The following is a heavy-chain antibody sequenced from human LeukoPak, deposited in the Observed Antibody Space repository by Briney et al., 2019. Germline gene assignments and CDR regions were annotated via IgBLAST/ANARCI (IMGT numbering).Heavy chain of an antibody. Sequence: PSETLSLTCAVYGGSFSGYYWSWIRQPPGKGLEWIGEINHSGSTNYNPSLKSRATISVDTSKNQFSLKLSSVTAADTAVYYCAREGWFDPWGQGTLVTVSS. J-gene: IGHJ5*02. V-gene: IGHV4-34*01. CDR1: GGSFSGYY. CDR2: INHSGST. CDR3: AREGWFDP.